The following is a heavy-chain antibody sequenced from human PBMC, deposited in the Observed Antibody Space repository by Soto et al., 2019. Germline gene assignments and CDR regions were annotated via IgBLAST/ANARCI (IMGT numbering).Heavy chain of an antibody. Sequence: QVQLQESGPGLVKPSQTLSLTCTVSGGSISSGAHYWSWIRQLPGKGLEWIGNIYYSGSNYYNPSLKSRVTISVDTSNNQFSLNLSSVTAADTAIYYCARDRYGVPRGDYFDSRGQGILVTVSS. CDR2: IYYSGSN. CDR1: GGSISSGAHY. J-gene: IGHJ4*02. CDR3: ARDRYGVPRGDYFDS. D-gene: IGHD4-17*01. V-gene: IGHV4-31*03.